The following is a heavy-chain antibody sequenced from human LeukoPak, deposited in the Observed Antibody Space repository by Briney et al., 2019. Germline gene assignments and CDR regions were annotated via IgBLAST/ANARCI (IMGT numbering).Heavy chain of an antibody. Sequence: AESLKISCKGSGYSFTSHWIVWVRQMPVKGLEWMGIIYPSDSDTKYSPSFQSQVTISADKSISTAYLQWSSLKASHIAMYYCARTDCSSTSCYLFDYWGQETLVSVSS. V-gene: IGHV5-51*01. D-gene: IGHD2-2*01. CDR3: ARTDCSSTSCYLFDY. CDR1: GYSFTSHW. J-gene: IGHJ4*02. CDR2: IYPSDSDT.